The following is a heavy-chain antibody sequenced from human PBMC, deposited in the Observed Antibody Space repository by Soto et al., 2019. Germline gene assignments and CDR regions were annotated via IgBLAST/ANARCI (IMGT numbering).Heavy chain of an antibody. Sequence: GGSLRLSCAASLFTFSSYSMNWVRQAPGKGLEWVSYISSSSSTIYYADSVKGRFTISRDNAKNSLYLQMNSLRDEDTAVYYCARDRLFPGIAVAGTRRGYYYGMDVWGQGTTVTVS. CDR3: ARDRLFPGIAVAGTRRGYYYGMDV. V-gene: IGHV3-48*02. D-gene: IGHD6-19*01. CDR2: ISSSSSTI. CDR1: LFTFSSYS. J-gene: IGHJ6*02.